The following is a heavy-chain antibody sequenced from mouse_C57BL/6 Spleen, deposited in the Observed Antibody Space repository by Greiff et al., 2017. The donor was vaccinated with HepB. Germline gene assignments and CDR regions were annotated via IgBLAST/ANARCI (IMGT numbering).Heavy chain of an antibody. CDR3: ATPTGPYYYAMDY. CDR1: GYTFTSYW. D-gene: IGHD4-1*02. V-gene: IGHV1-74*01. Sequence: QVQLQQPGAELVKPGASVKVSCKASGYTFTSYWMHWVKQRPGQGLEWIGRIHPSDSDTNYNQKFKGKATLTVDKSSSTAYMQLSSLTSEDSAVFYCATPTGPYYYAMDYWGQGTSVTVS. CDR2: IHPSDSDT. J-gene: IGHJ4*01.